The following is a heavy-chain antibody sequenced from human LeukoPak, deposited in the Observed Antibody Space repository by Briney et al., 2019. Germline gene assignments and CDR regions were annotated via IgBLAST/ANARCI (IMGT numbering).Heavy chain of an antibody. J-gene: IGHJ4*02. Sequence: SVKVSCKASGYTFSNYGISWVRQAPGQGLEWMGGIIPIFGTANYAQKFQGRVTITADESTSTAYMELSSLRSEDTAVYYCARRKGLVRGVITKGYYFDYWGQGTLVTVSS. CDR2: IIPIFGTA. D-gene: IGHD3-10*01. CDR1: GYTFSNYG. V-gene: IGHV1-69*13. CDR3: ARRKGLVRGVITKGYYFDY.